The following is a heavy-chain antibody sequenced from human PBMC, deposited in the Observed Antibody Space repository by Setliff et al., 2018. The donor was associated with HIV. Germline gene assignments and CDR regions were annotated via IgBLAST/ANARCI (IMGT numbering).Heavy chain of an antibody. J-gene: IGHJ6*03. D-gene: IGHD2-8*01. CDR3: ARSRPRSMDFYMDV. CDR2: IYYSGST. CDR1: GGSISSGGYY. V-gene: IGHV4-31*03. Sequence: SETLSLTCTVSGGSISSGGYYWSWIRQHPGKGLEWTGYIYYSGSTYYNPSLKSRVTISLDTSKSQFSLNLSSVTAADTAVYYCARSRPRSMDFYMDVWAKGTTVTVSS.